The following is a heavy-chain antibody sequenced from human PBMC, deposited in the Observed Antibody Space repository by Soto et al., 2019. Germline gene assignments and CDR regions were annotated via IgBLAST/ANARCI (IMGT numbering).Heavy chain of an antibody. J-gene: IGHJ4*02. CDR1: GGSVGSGRHY. CDR2: IHDSGTT. Sequence: SETLSLTYTVSGGSVGSGRHYWSWIRQPPGKVPEWIGYIHDSGTTNYVSSLKSRVSISADPSRNQFFLKVYSVTAADTAVYYCARGWDAGYWGQGTLVTVSS. D-gene: IGHD6-19*01. V-gene: IGHV4-61*01. CDR3: ARGWDAGY.